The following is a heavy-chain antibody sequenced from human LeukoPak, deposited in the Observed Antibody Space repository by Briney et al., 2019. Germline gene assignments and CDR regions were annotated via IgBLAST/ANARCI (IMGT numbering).Heavy chain of an antibody. CDR3: ARVPITMVRGVIFDY. Sequence: SETLSLTCTVSGGSISSYYWSWIRQPPGKGLEWIGCIYYSGSTNYNPSLKSRVTISVDTSKNQFSLKLSSVTAADTAVYYCARVPITMVRGVIFDYWGQGTLVTVSS. J-gene: IGHJ4*02. D-gene: IGHD3-10*01. CDR1: GGSISSYY. V-gene: IGHV4-59*01. CDR2: IYYSGST.